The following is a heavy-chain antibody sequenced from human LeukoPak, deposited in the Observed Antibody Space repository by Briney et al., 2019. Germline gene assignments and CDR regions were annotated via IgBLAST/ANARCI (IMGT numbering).Heavy chain of an antibody. CDR1: GGSISSGGYY. Sequence: PSQTLSLTCTVSGGSISSGGYYWSWIRQHPGKGLEWIGYIYYSGNTYYNPSLKSRVTISVDTSKDQFSLNLSSVTAADTAVYYCAREPVVISDYAFGIWGQGTMVTVSS. CDR3: AREPVVISDYAFGI. V-gene: IGHV4-31*03. D-gene: IGHD3-22*01. J-gene: IGHJ3*02. CDR2: IYYSGNT.